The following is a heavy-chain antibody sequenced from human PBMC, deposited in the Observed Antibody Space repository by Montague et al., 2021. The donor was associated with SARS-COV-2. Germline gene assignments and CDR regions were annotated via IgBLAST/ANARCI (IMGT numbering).Heavy chain of an antibody. V-gene: IGHV4-39*01. D-gene: IGHD2-15*01. CDR1: GGSISSSSYY. Sequence: SETLSLTCTVSGGSISSSSYYWGWIRQPPGKGLEWIGSIYYSGSTYYNPSHKSRVTISVDTSKNQFSLKLSSVTAADTAVYYCARLASGWWELTLDYWGQGTLVTVSS. CDR2: IYYSGST. J-gene: IGHJ4*02. CDR3: ARLASGWWELTLDY.